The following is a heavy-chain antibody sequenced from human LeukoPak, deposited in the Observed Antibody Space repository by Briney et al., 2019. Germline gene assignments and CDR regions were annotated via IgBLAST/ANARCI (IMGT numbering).Heavy chain of an antibody. CDR1: GYSFTAYC. J-gene: IGHJ4*02. CDR2: INIDSGGT. V-gene: IGHV1-2*02. CDR3: VRDHLHYFDY. Sequence: ASVKVSCKASGYSFTAYCIHWVRQAPGQGPEWMGWINIDSGGTNYAQKFQGRVTMTRDTSISTAYMEMSSLRSDDTAVYYCVRDHLHYFDYWGQGTLVTVSS.